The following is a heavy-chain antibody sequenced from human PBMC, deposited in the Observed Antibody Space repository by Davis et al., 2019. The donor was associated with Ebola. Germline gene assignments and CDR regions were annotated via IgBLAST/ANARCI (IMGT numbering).Heavy chain of an antibody. V-gene: IGHV3-30-3*01. J-gene: IGHJ4*02. CDR1: GFTFSSYA. CDR2: ISYDGSNK. Sequence: PGGSLRLSCAASGFTFSSYAMHWVRQAPGKGLEWVSLISYDGSNKYYADSVKGRFTISRDNSKNTLSLQMNSLRAEDTAVYYCALNKLTGWGDYFDSWGQGTLVTVSS. CDR3: ALNKLTGWGDYFDS. D-gene: IGHD3-9*01.